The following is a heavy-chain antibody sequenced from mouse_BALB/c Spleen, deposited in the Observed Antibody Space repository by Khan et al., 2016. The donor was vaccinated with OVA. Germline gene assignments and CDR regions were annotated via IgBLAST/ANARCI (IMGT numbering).Heavy chain of an antibody. J-gene: IGHJ3*01. V-gene: IGHV14-1*02. D-gene: IGHD3-1*01. CDR3: ARSGYEAWRPY. CDR1: GFNIKDYY. Sequence: EVQLQESGTELVRPGALVKLSCKASGFNIKDYYMHWVKQRPEQGLEWIGWIDPENDNTIYDPKFQGKANITADTSSNTAYLQLSSLTSEDTAVYYWARSGYEAWRPYWGQGTLVTVSA. CDR2: IDPENDNT.